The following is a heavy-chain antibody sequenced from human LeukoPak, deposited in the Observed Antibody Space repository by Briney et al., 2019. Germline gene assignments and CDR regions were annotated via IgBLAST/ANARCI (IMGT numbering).Heavy chain of an antibody. J-gene: IGHJ6*02. CDR3: ANSRRDGYNQWYYGMDV. D-gene: IGHD5-24*01. Sequence: PGGSLRLSCAASGFTFSSYGMHWVRQAPGKGLEWVAVISYDGSNKYYADSVKGRFTISRDNSKNTLYLQMNSLRPEDTAVYYCANSRRDGYNQWYYGMDVWGQGTTVTVSS. CDR2: ISYDGSNK. CDR1: GFTFSSYG. V-gene: IGHV3-30*18.